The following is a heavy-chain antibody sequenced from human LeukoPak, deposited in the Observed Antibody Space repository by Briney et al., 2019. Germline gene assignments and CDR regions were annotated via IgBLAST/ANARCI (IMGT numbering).Heavy chain of an antibody. Sequence: GGSLRLSCAASGFTFSSYAMSWVRQAPGKGLEWVSAISGSGGSTYYADSVKGRFTISRDNSKNTLYLQMNSLRAEDTAVYYCAREGGSYYYYYGMDVWGQGTTVTVSS. CDR3: AREGGSYYYYYGMDV. D-gene: IGHD1-26*01. CDR2: ISGSGGST. J-gene: IGHJ6*02. V-gene: IGHV3-23*01. CDR1: GFTFSSYA.